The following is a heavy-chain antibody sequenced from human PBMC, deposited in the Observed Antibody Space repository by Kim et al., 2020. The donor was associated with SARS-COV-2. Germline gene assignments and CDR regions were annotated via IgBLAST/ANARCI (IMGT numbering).Heavy chain of an antibody. Sequence: NPPLKGRVTISVDTSKNQFSLKLSSVTAADTAVYYCARDTHCGGDCYDYWGQGTLVTVSS. CDR3: ARDTHCGGDCYDY. D-gene: IGHD2-21*01. V-gene: IGHV4-39*07. J-gene: IGHJ4*02.